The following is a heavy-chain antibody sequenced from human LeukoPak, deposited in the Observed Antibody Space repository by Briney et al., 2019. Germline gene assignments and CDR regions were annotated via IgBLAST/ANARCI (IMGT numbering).Heavy chain of an antibody. CDR3: AKGGSSGWRYFDY. CDR2: IRYDGSNK. V-gene: IGHV3-30*02. J-gene: IGHJ4*02. Sequence: GGSLRLSCAASGVTFSSYGMHWVGQAPGKGLEWVAFIRYDGSNKYYADSVKGRFTISRDNCKNTLYLQMNRLRAEDTAVYYCAKGGSSGWRYFDYWGQGTLVTVSS. D-gene: IGHD6-19*01. CDR1: GVTFSSYG.